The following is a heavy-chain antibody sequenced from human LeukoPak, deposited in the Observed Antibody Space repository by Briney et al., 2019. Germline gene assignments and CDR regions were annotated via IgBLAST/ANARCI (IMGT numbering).Heavy chain of an antibody. V-gene: IGHV3-53*01. CDR2: IYRGDST. J-gene: IGHJ4*02. CDR3: ARDLSGWYSEDY. Sequence: GGSLRLSCAASGFAVSSNYMSWVRQAPGKGLEWVSLIYRGDSTYYADSVKGRFTISRDNAKNSLYLQMNSLRAEDTAVYYCARDLSGWYSEDYWGQGTLVTVSS. CDR1: GFAVSSNY. D-gene: IGHD6-19*01.